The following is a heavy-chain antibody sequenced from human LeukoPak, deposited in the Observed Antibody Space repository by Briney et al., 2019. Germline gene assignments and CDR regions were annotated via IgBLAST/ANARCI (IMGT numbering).Heavy chain of an antibody. CDR3: ARDLVTVTNGFDI. J-gene: IGHJ3*02. CDR1: ADSFSSHY. D-gene: IGHD4-17*01. Sequence: SETLSLTCAVSADSFSSHYWTWIRQPAGRGLAWIGYISYIGSTNYNPSLKSRVTISIDTSKNQFSLKLSSVTAADTAEYYCARDLVTVTNGFDIWGQGTMVSVSS. CDR2: ISYIGST. V-gene: IGHV4-59*11.